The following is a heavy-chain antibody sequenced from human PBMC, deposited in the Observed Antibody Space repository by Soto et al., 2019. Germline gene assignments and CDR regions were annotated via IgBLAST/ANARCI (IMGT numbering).Heavy chain of an antibody. CDR2: IYKSATT. D-gene: IGHD2-15*01. V-gene: IGHV4-30-4*01. CDR3: ARGRYCVAGRCFPNGFDS. Sequence: SEPLSLTCSVSGDSISNLDYFWAWIRQPPGQALEYIGYIYKSATTYYNSSFASRVAIAVDTSKSQFSRNVTSVTAADSAVYFCARGRYCVAGRCFPNGFDSWGQGALVTDAS. CDR1: GDSISNLDYF. J-gene: IGHJ5*01.